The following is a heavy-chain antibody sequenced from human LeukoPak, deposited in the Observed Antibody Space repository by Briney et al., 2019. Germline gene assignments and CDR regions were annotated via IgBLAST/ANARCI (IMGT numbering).Heavy chain of an antibody. CDR1: GGSISSYY. J-gene: IGHJ6*03. Sequence: PSETLSLTCTVSGGSISSYYWSWIRQPPGKGLEWIGYIYYSGSTNYNPSLKSRVTISVDTSKNQFSLKLSSVTAADTAVYYCARGPGCSSTSCYGYYYMDVWGKGTTVTVSS. CDR3: ARGPGCSSTSCYGYYYMDV. D-gene: IGHD2-2*01. V-gene: IGHV4-59*01. CDR2: IYYSGST.